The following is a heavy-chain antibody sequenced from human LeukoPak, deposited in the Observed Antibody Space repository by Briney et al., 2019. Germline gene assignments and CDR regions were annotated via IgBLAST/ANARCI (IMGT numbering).Heavy chain of an antibody. CDR1: GGSISSYY. D-gene: IGHD1-26*01. J-gene: IGHJ4*02. CDR2: IYYSGST. V-gene: IGHV4-59*01. Sequence: PSETLSLTCTVSGGSISSYYWGWIRQPPGKGLEWIGYIYYSGSTSYNPSLNSRVTISIDTSKNQFSLNLSSVTAADTAVYYCARDNRGTYYGDFDYWGQGTLVTVSS. CDR3: ARDNRGTYYGDFDY.